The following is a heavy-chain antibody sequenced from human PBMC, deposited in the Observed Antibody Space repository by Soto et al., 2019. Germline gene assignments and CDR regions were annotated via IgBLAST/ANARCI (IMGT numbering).Heavy chain of an antibody. CDR1: GGSISSGGYY. Sequence: QVQLQESGPGLVKPSQTLSLTCTVSGGSISSGGYYWSWLRQHPGKGLEWIGYIYYSGSTYYNPSLKSRVTISVDTSTNRFSLKLSSVTAADTAVYYCASGSIWGAPMDVWGQGTTVTVSS. V-gene: IGHV4-31*03. D-gene: IGHD3-16*01. J-gene: IGHJ6*02. CDR3: ASGSIWGAPMDV. CDR2: IYYSGST.